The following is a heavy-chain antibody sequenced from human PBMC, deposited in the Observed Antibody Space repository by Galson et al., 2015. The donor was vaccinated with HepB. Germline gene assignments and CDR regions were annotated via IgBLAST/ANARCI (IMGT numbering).Heavy chain of an antibody. CDR2: INTPNGNT. J-gene: IGHJ4*02. Sequence: SVKVSCKASSYAFTSHGLSWVRQAPGQGLEWLGWINTPNGNTAYVQKFEGKATLTADTSTPTAYMERRSLKSGDPALYFCAGDGIRGAFFDYWGQGTLVTVSS. CDR3: AGDGIRGAFFDY. D-gene: IGHD1-14*01. CDR1: SYAFTSHG. V-gene: IGHV1-18*01.